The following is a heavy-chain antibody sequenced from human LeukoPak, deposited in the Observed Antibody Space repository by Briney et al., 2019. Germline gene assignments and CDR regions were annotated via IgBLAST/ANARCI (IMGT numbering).Heavy chain of an antibody. J-gene: IGHJ4*02. V-gene: IGHV3-23*01. CDR3: ARSGLHYYDSSGYYY. CDR2: ISGSGGST. CDR1: GFTFSSYA. D-gene: IGHD3-22*01. Sequence: GGSLRLSCAASGFTFSSYAMSWVRQAPGKGLEWVSAISGSGGSTYYADSVKGRFTISRDNSKNTLYLQMNSLRAEDTAVYYCARSGLHYYDSSGYYYWGQGTLVTVSS.